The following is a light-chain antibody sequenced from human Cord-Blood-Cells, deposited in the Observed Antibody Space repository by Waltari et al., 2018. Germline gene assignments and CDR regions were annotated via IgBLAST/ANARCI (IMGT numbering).Light chain of an antibody. Sequence: ESVLTQFPSTLSLSPGEGATLPCRASQGVSSYLAWYQQKPGQARRLLIYDASNRATGIPARFSGRGSGTDFTLTISSLEPEDFAVYYCQQRSNWLTVGGGTKVEIK. CDR1: QGVSSY. CDR3: QQRSNWLT. CDR2: DAS. V-gene: IGKV3-11*01. J-gene: IGKJ4*01.